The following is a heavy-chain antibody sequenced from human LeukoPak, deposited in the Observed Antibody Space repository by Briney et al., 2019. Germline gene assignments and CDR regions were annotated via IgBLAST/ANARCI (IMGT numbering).Heavy chain of an antibody. CDR3: ARVDRHDYGDYVGSFDI. CDR2: IYSGGST. D-gene: IGHD4-17*01. J-gene: IGHJ3*02. Sequence: GGSLRLSCAVSGFSVTNNYMSWVRQAPGKGLEWVSVIYSGGSTYYADSVKGRFTISRDNAKNTVYLQMNSLRADDTAVYYCARVDRHDYGDYVGSFDIWGQGTMVTVSS. V-gene: IGHV3-53*01. CDR1: GFSVTNNY.